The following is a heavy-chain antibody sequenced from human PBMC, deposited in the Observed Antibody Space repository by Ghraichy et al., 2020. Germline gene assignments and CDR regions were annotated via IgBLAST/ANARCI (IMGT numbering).Heavy chain of an antibody. Sequence: GESLNISCAASGFTFSSYAMSWVRQAPGKGPEWVSAISGSGGSTYYADSVKGRFTISRDNSKNTLYLQMNSLRAEDTAVYYCAKDSYYYDSSGCFDYWGQGTLVTVSS. J-gene: IGHJ4*02. CDR3: AKDSYYYDSSGCFDY. CDR2: ISGSGGST. CDR1: GFTFSSYA. V-gene: IGHV3-23*01. D-gene: IGHD3-22*01.